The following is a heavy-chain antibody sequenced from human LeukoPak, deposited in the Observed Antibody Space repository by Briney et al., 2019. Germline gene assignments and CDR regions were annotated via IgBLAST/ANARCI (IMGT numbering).Heavy chain of an antibody. CDR3: ARGQTSSTRYFDY. V-gene: IGHV3-23*01. J-gene: IGHJ4*02. CDR2: ISDDSSDT. CDR1: GFTFSKYS. Sequence: GGSLRLSCEASGFTFSKYSMAWVRQAPGKGLEWVSIISDDSSDTHYSDSLKGRFTISRDNSWKTLSLQMNSLRVEDTAVHYCARGQTSSTRYFDYWGQGTVVTVSS.